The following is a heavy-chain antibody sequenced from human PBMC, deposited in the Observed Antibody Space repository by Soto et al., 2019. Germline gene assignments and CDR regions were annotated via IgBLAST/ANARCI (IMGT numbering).Heavy chain of an antibody. CDR2: IIPYLSVS. CDR1: GDTFNFYT. CDR3: ATSFGSGYRAFDY. Sequence: QVQLVQSGAEVKKPGSSLRVSCKASGDTFNFYTINWVRQAPGLGLEWLGRIIPYLSVSNYAQKFQGRVTITADKSTSTAYMEVRSLRSEDTAMYYCATSFGSGYRAFDYWGQGGLVTVSS. D-gene: IGHD3-10*01. J-gene: IGHJ4*02. V-gene: IGHV1-69*02.